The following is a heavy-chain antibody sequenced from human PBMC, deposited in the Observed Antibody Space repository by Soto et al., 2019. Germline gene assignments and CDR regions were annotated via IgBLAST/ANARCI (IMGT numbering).Heavy chain of an antibody. D-gene: IGHD2-8*01. CDR1: GGSISSSSYY. V-gene: IGHV4-39*01. Sequence: SETLSLTCTVSGGSISSSSYYWFWIRQPPGKGLEWIGSIYYSGSTYYNPSLKSRVTISVDTSKNQFSLKLSSVTAADTAVYYCASTEYCTNGVCYTFYFDYWGQGTLVTVSS. J-gene: IGHJ4*02. CDR2: IYYSGST. CDR3: ASTEYCTNGVCYTFYFDY.